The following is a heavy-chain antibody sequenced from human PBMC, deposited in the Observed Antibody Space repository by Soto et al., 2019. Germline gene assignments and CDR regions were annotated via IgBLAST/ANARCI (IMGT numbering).Heavy chain of an antibody. CDR3: ARDDLRGSYDFWSGYYLSYGMDV. CDR2: ISAYNGNT. V-gene: IGHV1-18*01. Sequence: ASVKVSCKASGYTFTSYGISWVRQAPGQGLEWMGWISAYNGNTNYAQKHQGRVTMTTDTSTSTAYMELRSLRSDDTAVYYCARDDLRGSYDFWSGYYLSYGMDVWGQGTTVTVSS. D-gene: IGHD3-3*01. CDR1: GYTFTSYG. J-gene: IGHJ6*02.